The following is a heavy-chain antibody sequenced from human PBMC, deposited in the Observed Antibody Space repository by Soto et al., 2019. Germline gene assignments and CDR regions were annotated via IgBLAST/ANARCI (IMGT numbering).Heavy chain of an antibody. CDR3: ARGAIFGVVIRYFDY. CDR1: GYTFTSYG. J-gene: IGHJ4*02. CDR2: ISAYNGNT. Sequence: PSVKVSCKASGYTFTSYGISWVRRAPGQGLEWMGWISAYNGNTNYAQKLQGRVTMTTDTSTSTAYMELRSLRSDDTAVYYCARGAIFGVVIRYFDYWGQGTLVTVSS. V-gene: IGHV1-18*04. D-gene: IGHD3-3*01.